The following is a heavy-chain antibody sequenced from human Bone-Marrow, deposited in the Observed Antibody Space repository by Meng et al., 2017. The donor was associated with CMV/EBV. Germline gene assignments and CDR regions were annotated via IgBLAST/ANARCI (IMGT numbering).Heavy chain of an antibody. CDR1: GFTFSSYA. CDR2: ISYDGTNK. J-gene: IGHJ4*02. CDR3: ARGRSDYFDY. Sequence: GESLKISCAASGFTFSSYAMHWVRQAPGKGLEWVAVISYDGTNKYYADSVKGRFTISRDSSKNTLYLQMNSLRAEDTAVYYCARGRSDYFDYWGQGTPVTVSS. V-gene: IGHV3-30-3*01.